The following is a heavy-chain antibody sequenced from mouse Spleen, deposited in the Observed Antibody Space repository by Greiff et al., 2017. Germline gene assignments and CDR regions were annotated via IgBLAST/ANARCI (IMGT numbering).Heavy chain of an antibody. J-gene: IGHJ2*01. D-gene: IGHD1-1*01. CDR1: GYTFTSYT. Sequence: VQLQQSGAELARPGASVKMSCKASGYTFTSYTMHWVKQRPGQGLEWIGYINPSSGYTKYNQKFKDKATLTADKSSSTAYMQLSSLTSEDSAVYYCARSLDYGSSYGYWGQGTTLTVSS. V-gene: IGHV1-4*01. CDR3: ARSLDYGSSYGY. CDR2: INPSSGYT.